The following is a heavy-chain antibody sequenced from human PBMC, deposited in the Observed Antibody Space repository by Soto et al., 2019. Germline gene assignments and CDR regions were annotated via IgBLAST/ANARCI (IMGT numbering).Heavy chain of an antibody. J-gene: IGHJ4*02. CDR2: MNPNSGNT. CDR3: AISFREYCTGGSCYRYFDY. V-gene: IGHV1-8*01. Sequence: QVPLVQSGAEVKKPGASVKVSCKASGYTFTSYDINWVRQATGQGLVWMGWMNPNSGNTGYAQKFQGRVTMTRNTSVSTTYMELSSLGSADTAVYYCAISFREYCTGGSCYRYFDYWGQGTLFTVSS. CDR1: GYTFTSYD. D-gene: IGHD2-15*01.